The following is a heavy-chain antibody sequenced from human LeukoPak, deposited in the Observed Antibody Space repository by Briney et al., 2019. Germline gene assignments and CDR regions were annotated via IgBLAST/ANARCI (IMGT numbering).Heavy chain of an antibody. V-gene: IGHV1-69*13. CDR1: GGTFSSYA. D-gene: IGHD3-10*01. CDR3: ARGQANRLLWVGELLSNINPFDY. J-gene: IGHJ4*02. CDR2: IIPIFGTA. Sequence: SVKVSCKASGGTFSSYAISWVQQAPGQGLEWMGGIIPIFGTANYAQKFQGRVTITADESTSTAYMELSSLRSDDTAVYYCARGQANRLLWVGELLSNINPFDYWGQGTLVTVSS.